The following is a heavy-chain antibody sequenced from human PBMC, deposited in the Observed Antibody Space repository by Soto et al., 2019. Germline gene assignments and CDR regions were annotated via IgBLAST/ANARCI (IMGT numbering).Heavy chain of an antibody. J-gene: IGHJ3*02. V-gene: IGHV3-23*01. D-gene: IGHD3-3*01. CDR3: ARTTLGTIFGVVPIPSAFDI. CDR2: ISGSGGST. CDR1: GFTFSSYA. Sequence: GGSLRLSCAASGFTFSSYAMSWVRQAPGKGLEWVSAISGSGGSTYCADSVKGRFTISRDNSKNTLYLQMNSLRAEDTAVYYCARTTLGTIFGVVPIPSAFDIWGQGTMVTVSS.